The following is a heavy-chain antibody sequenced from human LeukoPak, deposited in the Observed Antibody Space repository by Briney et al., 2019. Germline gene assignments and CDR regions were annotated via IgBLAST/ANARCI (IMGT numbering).Heavy chain of an antibody. Sequence: SSETLSLTCTVSGDSISSYYWSWIRQPPGERLEWIGYIYYSGSTNCNPSLKSRVTISIDTSKNQFSLKLSSVTAADTAVYYCARVGQGGSGYYAFDYWGQGTLVTVSS. CDR1: GDSISSYY. V-gene: IGHV4-59*01. D-gene: IGHD3-22*01. J-gene: IGHJ4*02. CDR3: ARVGQGGSGYYAFDY. CDR2: IYYSGST.